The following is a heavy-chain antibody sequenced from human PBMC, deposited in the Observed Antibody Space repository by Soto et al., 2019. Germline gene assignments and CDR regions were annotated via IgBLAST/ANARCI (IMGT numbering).Heavy chain of an antibody. CDR2: IYTGGST. J-gene: IGHJ6*02. CDR1: GFTVTSNY. Sequence: EVQLVESGGGLIQPGGSLRLSCAASGFTVTSNYMNWVRQAPGKGLEWVSVIYTGGSTYYADSVKGRFTISRDNSKDTLYLQMNSLRAEDTAVYYCASFPPDYYDMDVWGQGTTVTVSS. V-gene: IGHV3-53*01. CDR3: ASFPPDYYDMDV.